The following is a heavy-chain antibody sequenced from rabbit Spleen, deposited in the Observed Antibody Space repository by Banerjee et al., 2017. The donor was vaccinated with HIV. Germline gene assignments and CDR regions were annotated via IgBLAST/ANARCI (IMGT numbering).Heavy chain of an antibody. J-gene: IGHJ4*01. Sequence: QSLEESGGGLVKPEGSLTLTCTASGFSFSGSYYMCWVRQAPGKGLECIACIYGDRSGSTYYANWAKGRFTISRTSSTTVTLEMTSLTAADTATYFCARGSAAMTMVITGFYLNLWGQGTLVTVS. CDR3: ARGSAAMTMVITGFYLNL. CDR2: IYGDRSGST. V-gene: IGHV1S40*01. CDR1: GFSFSGSYY. D-gene: IGHD2-1*01.